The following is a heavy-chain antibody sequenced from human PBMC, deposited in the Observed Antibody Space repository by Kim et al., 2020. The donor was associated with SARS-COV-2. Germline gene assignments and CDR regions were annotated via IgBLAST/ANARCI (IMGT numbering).Heavy chain of an antibody. Sequence: SVKVSCKASGGTFSSYAISWVRQAPGQGLEWMGGIIPIFGTANYAQKFQGRVTITADESTSTAYMELSSLRSEDTAVYYCARVSVVPAANFVYYYYGMDVWGQGTTVTVSS. CDR1: GGTFSSYA. CDR3: ARVSVVPAANFVYYYYGMDV. V-gene: IGHV1-69*13. CDR2: IIPIFGTA. J-gene: IGHJ6*02. D-gene: IGHD2-2*01.